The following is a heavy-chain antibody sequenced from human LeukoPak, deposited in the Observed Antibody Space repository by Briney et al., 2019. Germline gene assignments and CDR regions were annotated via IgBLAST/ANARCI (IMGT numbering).Heavy chain of an antibody. Sequence: SETLSLTCSVSGASIRSHYWSWIRQPPGKGLEWIVYISNTGSTNYNPSLKSRVIISIDSSRNQFSLTLSSVTAADTAIYYCAREIFFGELFEAYFDSWGQGTLVTVSS. D-gene: IGHD3-16*01. J-gene: IGHJ4*02. CDR3: AREIFFGELFEAYFDS. CDR2: ISNTGST. CDR1: GASIRSHY. V-gene: IGHV4-59*11.